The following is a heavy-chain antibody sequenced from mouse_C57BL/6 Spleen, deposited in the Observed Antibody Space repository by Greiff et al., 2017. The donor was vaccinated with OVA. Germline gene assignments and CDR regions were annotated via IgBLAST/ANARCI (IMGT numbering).Heavy chain of an antibody. CDR3: ASPLYYGSSYWFAY. CDR1: GYTFTSYG. J-gene: IGHJ3*01. CDR2: IYPRSGNT. V-gene: IGHV1-81*01. Sequence: VQLQQSGAELARPGASVKLSCKASGYTFTSYGISWVKQRTGQGLEWIGEIYPRSGNTYYNEKFKGKATLTADKSSSTAYMELRSLTSEDSAVYFCASPLYYGSSYWFAYWGQGTLVTVSA. D-gene: IGHD1-1*01.